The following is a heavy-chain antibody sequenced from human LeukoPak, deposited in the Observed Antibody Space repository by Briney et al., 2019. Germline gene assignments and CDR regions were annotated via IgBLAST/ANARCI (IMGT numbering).Heavy chain of an antibody. CDR3: VRKTGGPFDY. CDR1: GFTFSSYG. Sequence: PGRSLRLSCAASGFTFSSYGMHWVRQAPGKGLEWVAVIWYDGSNKYYADSVKGRFTISRDNSKNTPYLQMNSLRAEDTAVYYCVRKTGGPFDYWGQGTLVTVSS. D-gene: IGHD1-14*01. V-gene: IGHV3-33*01. CDR2: IWYDGSNK. J-gene: IGHJ4*02.